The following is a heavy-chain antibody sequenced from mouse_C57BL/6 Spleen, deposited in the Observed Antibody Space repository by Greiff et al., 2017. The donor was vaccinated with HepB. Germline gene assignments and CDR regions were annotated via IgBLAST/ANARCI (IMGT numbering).Heavy chain of an antibody. V-gene: IGHV5-4*01. D-gene: IGHD1-1*01. J-gene: IGHJ2*01. CDR2: ISDGGSYT. Sequence: EVKLVESGGGLVKPGGSLKLSCAASGFTFSSYAMSWVRQTPEKRLEWVATISDGGSYTYYPDNVKGRFTISRDNAKNNLYLQMSHLKSEDTAMYYCARDHYGIDYWGQGTTLTVSS. CDR1: GFTFSSYA. CDR3: ARDHYGIDY.